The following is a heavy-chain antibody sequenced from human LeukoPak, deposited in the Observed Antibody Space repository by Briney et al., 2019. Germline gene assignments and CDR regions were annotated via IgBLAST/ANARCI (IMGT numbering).Heavy chain of an antibody. J-gene: IGHJ4*02. CDR3: ASHSSGWYSRRYFDY. Sequence: PGGSLRLSWAASGFTFSDYYMSWIRQAPGKGLEWVSYISSSGSTIYYADSVKGRFTISRDNAKNSLYLQMNSLRAEDTAVYYCASHSSGWYSRRYFDYWGQGTLVTVSS. CDR1: GFTFSDYY. CDR2: ISSSGSTI. D-gene: IGHD6-19*01. V-gene: IGHV3-11*01.